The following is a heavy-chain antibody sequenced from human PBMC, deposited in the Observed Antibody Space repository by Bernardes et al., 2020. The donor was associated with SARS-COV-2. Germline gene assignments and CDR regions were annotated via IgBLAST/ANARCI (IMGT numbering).Heavy chain of an antibody. CDR3: ARDPYYDILTGYYPY. Sequence: SMRLHGAASELTFISYSMNWVRHAPGQGREWVSSISSSSSYIYYADSVKGRFTISRDNAKNSLYLQMNSLRAEDTAVYYCARDPYYDILTGYYPYWGQGTLVTVSS. J-gene: IGHJ4*02. CDR1: ELTFISYS. D-gene: IGHD3-9*01. V-gene: IGHV3-21*01. CDR2: ISSSSSYI.